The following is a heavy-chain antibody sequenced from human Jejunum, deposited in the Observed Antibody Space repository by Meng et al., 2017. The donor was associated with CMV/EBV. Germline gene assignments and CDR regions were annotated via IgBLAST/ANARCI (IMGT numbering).Heavy chain of an antibody. CDR1: GGSIGSSSSF. D-gene: IGHD6-19*01. CDR3: ARDTGWHRFDY. Sequence: VPGGSIGSSSSFWGWIRQPPGKGLEWIGSVFYSGSTYYHPSLKSRVTISVDTSKNQFSLKLSSVTAADTAVYYCARDTGWHRFDYWGQGTLVTVSS. J-gene: IGHJ4*02. V-gene: IGHV4-39*07. CDR2: VFYSGST.